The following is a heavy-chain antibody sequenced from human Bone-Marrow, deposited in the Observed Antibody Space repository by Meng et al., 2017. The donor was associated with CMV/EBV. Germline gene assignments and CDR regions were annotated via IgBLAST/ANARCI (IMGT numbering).Heavy chain of an antibody. CDR2: IWYGGANK. V-gene: IGHV3-33*01. Sequence: GGSLRLSCAASGFSFSSYGMHWVRQAPGKGLEWVAVIWYGGANKNYADSVKGRFTISRDTANNTVHLQMNSLRAEDTAVYYCARDHARSSLFDPWGQGTLVTVSS. D-gene: IGHD6-6*01. CDR1: GFSFSSYG. J-gene: IGHJ5*02. CDR3: ARDHARSSLFDP.